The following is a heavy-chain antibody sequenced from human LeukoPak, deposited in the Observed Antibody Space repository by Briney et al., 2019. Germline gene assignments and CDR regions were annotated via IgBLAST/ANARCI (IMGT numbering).Heavy chain of an antibody. CDR3: ARDKYLQGGHYYRYGMDV. D-gene: IGHD2-2*02. V-gene: IGHV1-18*01. Sequence: ASEKVLCKASGYTFPRYGISWAPHAPGQGLECMGWISGYNGNTNYAQKLQGRVTMTTHTSTTTAYMELRTLTSDDTAVYYCARDKYLQGGHYYRYGMDVWGQGTTVTVSS. CDR1: GYTFPRYG. CDR2: ISGYNGNT. J-gene: IGHJ6*02.